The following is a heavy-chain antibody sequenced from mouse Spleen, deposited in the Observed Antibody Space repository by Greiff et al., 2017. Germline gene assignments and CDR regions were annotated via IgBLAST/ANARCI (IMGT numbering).Heavy chain of an antibody. J-gene: IGHJ4*01. D-gene: IGHD2-1*01. V-gene: IGHV1-42*01. CDR2: IYPSTGST. CDR1: GYSFTGYY. CDR3: ERREKGNNAMDY. Sequence: VQLQQSGPELVKPGASVKISCKASGYSFTGYYMNWVKQSPEKSLEWIGEIYPSTGSTTYNQKFKAKATLTVDKSSSTAYMQLQSLTSEDSAVYYYERREKGNNAMDYWGQGTTVTVSS.